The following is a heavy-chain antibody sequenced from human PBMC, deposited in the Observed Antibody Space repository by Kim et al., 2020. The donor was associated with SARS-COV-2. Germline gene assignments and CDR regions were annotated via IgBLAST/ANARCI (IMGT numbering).Heavy chain of an antibody. CDR1: GFTFSSYA. J-gene: IGHJ4*02. D-gene: IGHD5-12*01. V-gene: IGHV3-23*01. Sequence: GGSLRLSCAASGFTFSSYAMSWVRQAPGKGLEWVSGISGSGGSTYYADSVKGRFTISRDNSKNTLYLQINSLRAEDTAVYYCAKQDTVATVRPCYFDYWGQGTLVTVSS. CDR3: AKQDTVATVRPCYFDY. CDR2: ISGSGGST.